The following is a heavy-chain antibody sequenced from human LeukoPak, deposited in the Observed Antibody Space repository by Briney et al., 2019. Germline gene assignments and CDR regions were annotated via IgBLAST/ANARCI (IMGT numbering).Heavy chain of an antibody. Sequence: WGSLRLSCAASGFTFSSYSMNWVRQAPGKGLEWVSYINSSSSTIYYAASVKGRFTISRDNAKNSLYLQMNSLRDEDTAVYYCARRSRWLQYVDYWGQGTLVTVSS. CDR2: INSSSSTI. V-gene: IGHV3-48*02. CDR3: ARRSRWLQYVDY. J-gene: IGHJ4*02. CDR1: GFTFSSYS. D-gene: IGHD5-24*01.